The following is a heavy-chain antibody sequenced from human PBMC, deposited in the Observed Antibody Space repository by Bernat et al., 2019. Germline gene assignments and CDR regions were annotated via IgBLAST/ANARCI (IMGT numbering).Heavy chain of an antibody. J-gene: IGHJ5*02. CDR1: GGSFSGYY. CDR2: INRSGST. V-gene: IGHV4-34*01. CDR3: ARGRPLYCSGGSCYSRWFDP. D-gene: IGHD2-15*01. Sequence: QVQLQQWGAGLLKPSETLSLTCAVYGGSFSGYYWSWIRQPPGKGLEWIGEINRSGSTNYNPSLKSRVTISVDTSKNQFSLKLSSVTAADTAVYYCARGRPLYCSGGSCYSRWFDPWGQGTLVTVSS.